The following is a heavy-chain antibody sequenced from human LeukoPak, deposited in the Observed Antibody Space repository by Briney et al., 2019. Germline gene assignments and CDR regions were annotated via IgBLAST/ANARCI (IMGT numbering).Heavy chain of an antibody. CDR1: GYTFTSYA. CDR2: INAGNGNT. V-gene: IGHV1-3*01. Sequence: ASVKVSCKASGYTFTSYAMHWVRQAPGQRLEWMGWINAGNGNTEYSQKFQGRVTMTRDTSTSTVYMELSSLRSEDTAVYYCARDFFDGYFYGMDVWGQGTTVTVSS. J-gene: IGHJ6*02. D-gene: IGHD3-3*01. CDR3: ARDFFDGYFYGMDV.